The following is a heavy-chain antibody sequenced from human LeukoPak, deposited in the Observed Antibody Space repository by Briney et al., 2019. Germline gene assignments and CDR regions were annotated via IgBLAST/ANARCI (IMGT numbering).Heavy chain of an antibody. V-gene: IGHV3-30*04. CDR1: GFTFSSYA. Sequence: GGSLRLSCAASGFTFSSYAMHWVRQAPGKGLEWVAVISYDGSNKYYADSVKGRFTISRDNSKNTLYLQMNSLRAEDTAVYYCARAPQNIVVVTAAPPDYWGQGTLVTVSS. D-gene: IGHD2-21*02. J-gene: IGHJ4*02. CDR2: ISYDGSNK. CDR3: ARAPQNIVVVTAAPPDY.